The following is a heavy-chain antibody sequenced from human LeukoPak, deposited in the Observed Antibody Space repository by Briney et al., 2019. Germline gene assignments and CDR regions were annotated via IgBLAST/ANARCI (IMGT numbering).Heavy chain of an antibody. CDR3: AMEVPREGYYDSSGFSH. D-gene: IGHD3-22*01. V-gene: IGHV4-34*01. CDR1: GGSLSGYY. J-gene: IGHJ4*02. Sequence: PSETLSLTCAVYGGSLSGYYWSWIRQPPGKGLEWIGEINHSGSTNYNPSLKSRVTISVDTSKNQFSLKLSSVTAADTAVYYCAMEVPREGYYDSSGFSHWGQGTLVTVSS. CDR2: INHSGST.